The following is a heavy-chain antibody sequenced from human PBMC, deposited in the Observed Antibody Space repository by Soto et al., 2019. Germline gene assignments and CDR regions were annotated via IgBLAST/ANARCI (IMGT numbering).Heavy chain of an antibody. CDR1: GVSITSGDYF. V-gene: IGHV4-30-4*01. CDR2: IHNSGST. CDR3: ARAGRWRPCDD. J-gene: IGHJ4*02. D-gene: IGHD3-3*01. Sequence: QVQLQESGPGLVKPSQTLSLTCTVSGVSITSGDYFWSWIRQSSGKGLEWIGNIHNSGSTYYNPSLKSRVTISVDTSKNQLSLQLTSVTAADTAGYYCARAGRWRPCDDWGQGPLVTVSS.